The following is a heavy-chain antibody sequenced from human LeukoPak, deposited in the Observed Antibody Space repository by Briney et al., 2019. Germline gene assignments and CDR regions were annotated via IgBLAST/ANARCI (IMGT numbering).Heavy chain of an antibody. CDR1: RFIFSTYA. CDR3: AKSHSVAQRGYFDY. CDR2: VSDSGGST. J-gene: IGHJ4*02. V-gene: IGHV3-23*01. Sequence: GGSLRLSCAASRFIFSTYAMSWVRQAPGRGLEWVSTVSDSGGSTYYADSVKGRFTISRDNSKNTLYLQMNSLRAKDTAVYYCAKSHSVAQRGYFDYWGQGTLVTVSS. D-gene: IGHD2-15*01.